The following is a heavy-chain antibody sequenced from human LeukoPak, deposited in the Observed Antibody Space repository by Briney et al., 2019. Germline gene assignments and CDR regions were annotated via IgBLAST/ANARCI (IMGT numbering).Heavy chain of an antibody. D-gene: IGHD4-17*01. CDR1: GYTFTGYY. Sequence: PRASVKVSCKASGYTFTGYYMHWVRQAPGQGLEWMGWINPNSGGTNYAQKFQGRVTMTRDTSISTAYMELSRLRSDDTAVYYCARDGGLRKYYFDYWGQGTLVTVSS. V-gene: IGHV1-2*02. CDR3: ARDGGLRKYYFDY. CDR2: INPNSGGT. J-gene: IGHJ4*02.